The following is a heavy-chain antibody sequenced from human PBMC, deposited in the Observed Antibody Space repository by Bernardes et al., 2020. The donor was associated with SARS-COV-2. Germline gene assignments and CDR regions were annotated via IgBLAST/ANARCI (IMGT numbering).Heavy chain of an antibody. J-gene: IGHJ4*02. CDR3: AKQDVYSGVDY. CDR2: ISDDGSKK. D-gene: IGHD2-21*01. CDR1: GFRFSDFG. Sequence: GGSLRLSCAASGFRFSDFGMQWVRQAPGKGLEWVALISDDGSKKYFADSLKGRFTISRDNSKNILYLQVNSLRAEDTAVYYCAKQDVYSGVDYWGQGTLV. V-gene: IGHV3-30*18.